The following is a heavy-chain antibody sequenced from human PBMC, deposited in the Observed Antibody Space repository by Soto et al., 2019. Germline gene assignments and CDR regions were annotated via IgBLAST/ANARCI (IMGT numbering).Heavy chain of an antibody. CDR1: GYTFTMCG. CDR2: ISAYNGNT. J-gene: IGHJ4*02. CDR3: ARDHKGRSFDY. Sequence: ASVKVTCKASGYTFTMCGISWVRQAPGQGLEWMGWISAYNGNTNYAQKLQGRVTMTTDTSTSTAYMELRSLRSDDMAMYYCARDHKGRSFDYWGQGTLVTV. V-gene: IGHV1-18*03.